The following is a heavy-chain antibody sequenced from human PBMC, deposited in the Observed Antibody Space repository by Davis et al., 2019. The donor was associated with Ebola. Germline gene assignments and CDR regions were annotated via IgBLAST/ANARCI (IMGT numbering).Heavy chain of an antibody. CDR3: AREKVVVVVPAAIGQRSHYYYYGMDV. CDR2: INPNSGGT. Sequence: ASVKVSCKASGYTFTGYYMHWVRQAPGQGLEWMGWINPNSGGTNYAQKFQGWVTMTRDTSISTAYMELSRLRSDDTAVYYCAREKVVVVVPAAIGQRSHYYYYGMDVWGQGTTVTVSS. CDR1: GYTFTGYY. V-gene: IGHV1-2*04. D-gene: IGHD2-2*01. J-gene: IGHJ6*02.